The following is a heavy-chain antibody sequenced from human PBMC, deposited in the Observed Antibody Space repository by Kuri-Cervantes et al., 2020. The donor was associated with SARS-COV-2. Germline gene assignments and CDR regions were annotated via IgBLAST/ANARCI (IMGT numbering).Heavy chain of an antibody. J-gene: IGHJ6*03. V-gene: IGHV4-34*01. CDR3: ARGKIVVVPAPILGLGPYYSSYYMDV. CDR1: GGSFSDYY. CDR2: ISDSGST. D-gene: IGHD2-2*01. Sequence: ESLKISCVVYGGSFSDYYWNWIRQPPGKGLEWIGEISDSGSTNYNPSLKSRVTISVDTSKSQVSLKLTSVTAADTAVYSCARGKIVVVPAPILGLGPYYSSYYMDVWGQGTTVTVSS.